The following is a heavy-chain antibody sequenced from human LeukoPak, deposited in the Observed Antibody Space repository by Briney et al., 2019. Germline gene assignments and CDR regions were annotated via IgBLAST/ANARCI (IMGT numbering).Heavy chain of an antibody. J-gene: IGHJ4*02. D-gene: IGHD6-6*01. Sequence: SETLSLTCTVSGGSISSSSYYWSWIRQPPGKGLEWIGYIYYSGSTNYNPSLKSRVTISVDTFKNQFSLKLSSVTAADTAVYYCARGSQYSSSPFDYWGQGTLVTVSS. CDR2: IYYSGST. CDR3: ARGSQYSSSPFDY. V-gene: IGHV4-61*01. CDR1: GGSISSSSYY.